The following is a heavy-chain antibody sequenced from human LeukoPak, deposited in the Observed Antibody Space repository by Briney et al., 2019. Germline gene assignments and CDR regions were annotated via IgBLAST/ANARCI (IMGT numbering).Heavy chain of an antibody. D-gene: IGHD1-26*01. CDR3: AKDRVGVSPFDF. CDR2: VSGSGGST. V-gene: IGHV3-23*01. J-gene: IGHJ4*02. CDR1: GFTFSNYA. Sequence: GGSLRLSCAASGFTFSNYAMSWVRQAPGKGLEWRGLEWVSTVSGSGGSTYYADSVQGRFTISRDNSKNTLYLQMNSLRADDTATYYCAKDRVGVSPFDFWGQGTQVTVSS.